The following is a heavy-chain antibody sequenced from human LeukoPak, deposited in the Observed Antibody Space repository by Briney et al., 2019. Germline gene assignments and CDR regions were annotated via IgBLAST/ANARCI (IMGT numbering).Heavy chain of an antibody. CDR2: IDYSGST. CDR3: ARDRRGYYDSSGYFDY. CDR1: GGSISSYY. Sequence: SETLSLTCTVSGGSISSYYWSWIRQPPGKGLEWIAYIDYSGSTKYNPSLKSRVTITLDTSKNQFSLKLNSVTAADTAVYYCARDRRGYYDSSGYFDYWGQGTLVTVSS. D-gene: IGHD3-22*01. J-gene: IGHJ4*02. V-gene: IGHV4-59*01.